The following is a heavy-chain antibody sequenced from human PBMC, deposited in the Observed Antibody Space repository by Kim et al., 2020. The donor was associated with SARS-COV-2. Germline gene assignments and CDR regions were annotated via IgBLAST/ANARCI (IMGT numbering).Heavy chain of an antibody. CDR2: IYYSGST. CDR3: ATNHYDSRGYYPNWFDP. Sequence: SETLSLTCTVSGGSISSYYWHWIRQPPGKGLEWIGKIYYSGSTKYNPSLKSRVTISVDTSKNQFSLDLSSVTAADTAVYYCATNHYDSRGYYPNWFDPWGQGTLVTVSS. V-gene: IGHV4-59*08. J-gene: IGHJ5*02. D-gene: IGHD3-22*01. CDR1: GGSISSYY.